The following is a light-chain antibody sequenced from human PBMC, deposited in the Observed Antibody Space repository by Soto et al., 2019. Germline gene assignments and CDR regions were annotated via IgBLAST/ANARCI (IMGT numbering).Light chain of an antibody. CDR1: SSDVGGYNY. V-gene: IGLV2-14*01. J-gene: IGLJ1*01. CDR2: EVS. Sequence: SVVTQPGSVSGSPGQAITISCTGTSSDVGGYNYVSWYQQYPGKAPKLMIYEVSNRPSGVSNRFSGSKSGNTASLTISGLQAEDEADYYCSSYTSSTSYVFGTGTKVTVL. CDR3: SSYTSSTSYV.